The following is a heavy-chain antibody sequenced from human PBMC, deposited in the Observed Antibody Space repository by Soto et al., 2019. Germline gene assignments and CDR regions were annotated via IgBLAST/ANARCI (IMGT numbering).Heavy chain of an antibody. CDR2: ISYDGSNK. Sequence: QVQLVESGGGVIQPGRSLRLSCEASGFTFSSYGMHWVRQAPGKGLEWVAVISYDGSNKYYADSVKGRFTITRDNSKNTLYLQMNSLRAEDTAVYYCAKEREHSSSWYYFDYWGQGTLVTVSS. CDR3: AKEREHSSSWYYFDY. J-gene: IGHJ4*02. D-gene: IGHD6-13*01. CDR1: GFTFSSYG. V-gene: IGHV3-30*18.